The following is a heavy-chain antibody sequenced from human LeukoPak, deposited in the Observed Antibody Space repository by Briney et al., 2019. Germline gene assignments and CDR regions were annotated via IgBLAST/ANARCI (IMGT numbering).Heavy chain of an antibody. CDR2: INPNSGDP. Sequence: ASVKVSCKTSGYTFTDSYIHWVRQAPGQGLEWMGRINPNSGDPNYPQKFQGRVTMTRDMSTSTVYMELSSLRSEDTAVYYCAREPPLYYDFWSGYYMDVWGKGTTVTVSS. D-gene: IGHD3-3*01. V-gene: IGHV1-2*06. CDR3: AREPPLYYDFWSGYYMDV. J-gene: IGHJ6*03. CDR1: GYTFTDSY.